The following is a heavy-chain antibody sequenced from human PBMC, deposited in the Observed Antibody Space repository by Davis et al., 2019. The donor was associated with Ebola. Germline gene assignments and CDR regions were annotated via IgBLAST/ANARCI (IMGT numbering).Heavy chain of an antibody. D-gene: IGHD3-22*01. Sequence: SETLSLTCAVSGGSISSGIYSWNWIRQPPGKGLEWIGYIFHSGNTYYSPSLRSRVTMSVDSSKNQFSLELSSVTAADTAIYYCARRNYYYENFWGQGILVTVSS. J-gene: IGHJ4*02. CDR3: ARRNYYYENF. CDR1: GGSISSGIYS. CDR2: IFHSGNT. V-gene: IGHV4-30-2*03.